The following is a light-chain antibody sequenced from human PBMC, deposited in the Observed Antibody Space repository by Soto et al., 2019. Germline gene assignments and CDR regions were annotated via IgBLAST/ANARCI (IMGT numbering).Light chain of an antibody. V-gene: IGKV3-20*01. Sequence: EIVLTQSPGTLSLSPGERATLSCRASQTISNNYLAWFQHKPGQAPRLLIYDASNRATGIPDRFSGSGSGTDFTLTITRLESEDFALYYCQQYDSSARAFGQVTKVQVK. CDR1: QTISNNY. CDR3: QQYDSSARA. CDR2: DAS. J-gene: IGKJ1*01.